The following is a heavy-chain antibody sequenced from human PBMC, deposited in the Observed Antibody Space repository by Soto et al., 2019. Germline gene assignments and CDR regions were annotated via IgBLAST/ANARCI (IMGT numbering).Heavy chain of an antibody. CDR1: GGTFSSYA. V-gene: IGHV1-69*13. J-gene: IGHJ6*02. CDR2: IIPIFGTA. CDR3: ASSKARNGITMVRGVIITDPSNYYYYGMDV. Sequence: ASVKVSCKASGGTFSSYAISWVRQAPGQGLERMGGIIPIFGTANYAQKFQGRVTITADESTSTAYMELSSLRSEDTAVYYCASSKARNGITMVRGVIITDPSNYYYYGMDVWGQGTTVTVSS. D-gene: IGHD3-10*01.